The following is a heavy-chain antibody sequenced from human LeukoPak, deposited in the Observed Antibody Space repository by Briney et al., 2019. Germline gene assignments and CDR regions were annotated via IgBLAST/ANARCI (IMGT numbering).Heavy chain of an antibody. J-gene: IGHJ4*02. Sequence: GGSLRLSCAASGFTFGSYAMTWVRQAPGKGLEWVSVISGIGVATYYADSVKGRFTISRDNSKNTLYLQMNSLRAEDTAAYYCAKRAVTTFSSGFHYWGQGTLVTVSS. CDR1: GFTFGSYA. D-gene: IGHD4-17*01. CDR2: ISGIGVAT. CDR3: AKRAVTTFSSGFHY. V-gene: IGHV3-23*01.